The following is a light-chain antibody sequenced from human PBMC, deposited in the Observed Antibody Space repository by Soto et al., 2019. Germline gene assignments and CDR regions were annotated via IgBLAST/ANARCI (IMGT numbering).Light chain of an antibody. J-gene: IGKJ1*01. CDR3: QQYGSSPPT. V-gene: IGKV3-20*01. CDR2: GAS. CDR1: QSVSSSY. Sequence: IVLTQSPGTLSLSPGERATLSCRAIQSVSSSYLAWYQQKPGQAPRLLIYGASSRATGIPDRFSGSGSGTDFTLTISRLEPEDFAVYYCQQYGSSPPTFGQGTKVDIK.